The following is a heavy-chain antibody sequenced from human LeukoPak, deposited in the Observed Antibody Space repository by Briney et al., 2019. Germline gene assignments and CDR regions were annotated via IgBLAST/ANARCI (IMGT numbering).Heavy chain of an antibody. CDR2: ITTSDGNT. Sequence: GGSLRLSCAASGFTFSSYTMSWVRQAPGKGLEWVSTITTSDGNTYYADSVKGRFTVSRDNSKNTLFLQMNSLRPEDTAIYYCAREGYYGSGSPPSLYFDYWGQGTLVTVSS. CDR1: GFTFSSYT. CDR3: AREGYYGSGSPPSLYFDY. D-gene: IGHD3-10*01. V-gene: IGHV3-23*01. J-gene: IGHJ4*02.